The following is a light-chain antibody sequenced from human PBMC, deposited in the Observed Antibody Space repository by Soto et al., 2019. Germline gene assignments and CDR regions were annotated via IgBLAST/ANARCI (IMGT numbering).Light chain of an antibody. Sequence: DFHMPQSPSTLSASVGDRVTITCRASQSISIWLAWYQQKPGKAPNLLIYKTSSLESGVTSRFSGSGSGTEFTLTISSLQPDDFATYYCQHWNDYSWTFGQGTKVEVK. CDR1: QSISIW. V-gene: IGKV1-5*03. CDR3: QHWNDYSWT. J-gene: IGKJ1*01. CDR2: KTS.